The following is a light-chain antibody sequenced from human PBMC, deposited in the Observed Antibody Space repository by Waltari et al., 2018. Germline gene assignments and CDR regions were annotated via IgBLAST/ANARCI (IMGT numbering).Light chain of an antibody. CDR3: QQNYNTPRT. V-gene: IGKV1-39*01. CDR1: QSISRH. CDR2: AAT. J-gene: IGKJ1*01. Sequence: DIQMTQSPSSLSASVGDRVTITCRASQSISRHLSWYQQQPGEAPKLLIYAATTLHSGVPIRCSGSGSGTDFSLTISGLQPEDLATYYCQQNYNTPRTFGQGTKVEIK.